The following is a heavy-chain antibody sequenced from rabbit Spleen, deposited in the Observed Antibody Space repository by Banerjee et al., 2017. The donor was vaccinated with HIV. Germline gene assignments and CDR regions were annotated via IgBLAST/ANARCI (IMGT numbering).Heavy chain of an antibody. CDR1: GFSLNSNWY. D-gene: IGHD6-1*01. CDR2: IYSYDGTT. CDR3: ARLSGYADAFDP. J-gene: IGHJ2*01. Sequence: QQQLEESGGDLVPPEGSLTLTCTASGFSLNSNWYMCWVRQAPGKGLEWIACIYSYDGTTYYANWAKGRVTISKTSSTTVTLQMASLTDADTATYFCARLSGYADAFDPWGQGTLVTVS. V-gene: IGHV1S45*01.